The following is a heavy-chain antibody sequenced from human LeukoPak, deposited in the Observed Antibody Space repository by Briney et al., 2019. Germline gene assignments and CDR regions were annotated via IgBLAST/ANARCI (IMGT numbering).Heavy chain of an antibody. Sequence: GGSLRLSCAASGFTFSSYAMNWVRQAPGKGPEWVSTTGGSGYSTYSADSVKGRFTVSRDNSKNTLSLEMNSLRAEDTAVYHCAKSLIERNYFDYWGQGTLVTVSS. D-gene: IGHD2-8*01. CDR2: TGGSGYST. CDR1: GFTFSSYA. J-gene: IGHJ4*02. CDR3: AKSLIERNYFDY. V-gene: IGHV3-23*01.